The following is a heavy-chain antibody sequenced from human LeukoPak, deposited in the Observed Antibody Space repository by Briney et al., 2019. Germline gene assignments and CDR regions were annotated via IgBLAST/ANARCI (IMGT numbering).Heavy chain of an antibody. Sequence: SETLSLTCTVSGGSLSSYYWSWIRQPPGKGLEWIGYIYYSGSTNFNPSLKSRVTISVDTSKNQFPLKLSSVTAADTAVYYCARDLGAFDIWGQGTMVTVSS. CDR3: ARDLGAFDI. V-gene: IGHV4-59*01. J-gene: IGHJ3*02. CDR2: IYYSGST. CDR1: GGSLSSYY.